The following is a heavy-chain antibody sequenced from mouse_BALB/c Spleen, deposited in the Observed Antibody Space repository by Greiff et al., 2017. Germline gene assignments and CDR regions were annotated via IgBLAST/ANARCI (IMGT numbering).Heavy chain of an antibody. CDR1: GYTFTSYW. D-gene: IGHD2-1*01. CDR3: ARGGNYYAMDY. J-gene: IGHJ4*01. Sequence: VQLQQPGAELVKPGASVKLSCKASGYTFTSYWMHWVKQRPGQGLEWIGEIDPSDSYTNYNQKFKGKATLTVDKSSSTAYMQLSSLTSEDSAVYYCARGGNYYAMDYWGQGTSVTVSS. V-gene: IGHV1-69*02. CDR2: IDPSDSYT.